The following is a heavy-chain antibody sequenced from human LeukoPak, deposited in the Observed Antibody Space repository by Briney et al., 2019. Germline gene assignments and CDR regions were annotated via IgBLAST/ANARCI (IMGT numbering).Heavy chain of an antibody. V-gene: IGHV3-30-3*01. Sequence: GRSLRLSCAASGFTFSNYAMHWVRQAPGKGLEWVAVISYDGSNKYYADSVKGRFTISRDKSKNTLYLQMNSLRAEDTAVYYCARDRDGYNSYGMDVWGQGTTVTVSS. CDR1: GFTFSNYA. D-gene: IGHD5-24*01. J-gene: IGHJ6*02. CDR3: ARDRDGYNSYGMDV. CDR2: ISYDGSNK.